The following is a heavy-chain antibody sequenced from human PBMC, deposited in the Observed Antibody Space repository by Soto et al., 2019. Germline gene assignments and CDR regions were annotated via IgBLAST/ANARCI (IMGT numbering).Heavy chain of an antibody. CDR1: GGSISRGGYY. D-gene: IGHD3-16*01. Sequence: QVQLQESGPGLVKPSQTLSLTCAVSGGSISRGGYYWSWVRQHPGKGLEWIGYIYYSGSTHYNPSLKSRVTISLDTSKNQFSLKLTSVTAADTAVYYSARGIYDDYNYYGMDVWGQGTTVSVSS. CDR3: ARGIYDDYNYYGMDV. J-gene: IGHJ6*02. CDR2: IYYSGST. V-gene: IGHV4-31*11.